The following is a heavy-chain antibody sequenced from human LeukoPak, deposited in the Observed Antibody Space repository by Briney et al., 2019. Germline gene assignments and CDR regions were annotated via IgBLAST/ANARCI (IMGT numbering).Heavy chain of an antibody. V-gene: IGHV1-3*01. J-gene: IGHJ3*02. CDR1: GYTFTSYA. CDR3: ARLIGSSLELLLGAFDI. CDR2: INAGNGNT. D-gene: IGHD1-26*01. Sequence: ASVKVSCKASGYTFTSYAMHWVRQAPGQRLEWMGWINAGNGNTKYSQKFQGRVTITRDTSASTAYMELSSLRSEDTAVYYCARLIGSSLELLLGAFDIWGQGTMVTVSS.